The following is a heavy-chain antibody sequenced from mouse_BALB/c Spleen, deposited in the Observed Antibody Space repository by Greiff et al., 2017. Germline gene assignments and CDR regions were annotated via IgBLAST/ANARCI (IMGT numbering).Heavy chain of an antibody. J-gene: IGHJ3*01. D-gene: IGHD4-1*01. CDR1: GYTFTDYV. CDR2: IYPGSGST. Sequence: VKLVESGPELVKPGASVKMSCKASGYTFTDYVISWVKQRTGQGLEWIGEIYPGSGSTYYNEKFKGKATLTADKSSNTAYMQLSSLTSEDSAVYFCARGWEFAYWGQGTLVTVSA. CDR3: ARGWEFAY. V-gene: IGHV1-77*01.